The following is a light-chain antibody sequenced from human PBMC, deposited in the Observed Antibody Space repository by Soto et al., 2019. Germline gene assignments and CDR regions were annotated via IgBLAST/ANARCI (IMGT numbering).Light chain of an antibody. J-gene: IGKJ1*01. V-gene: IGKV3-15*01. CDR2: TAS. CDR1: QSVSNN. CDR3: QQYNNWPRT. Sequence: EIVMTQSPATLSVSPGERATLSCRASQSVSNNLAWYQQKPGQAPRLLIYTASTRATGIPARFSGSGSGTEFTLTISSLQSEDFAVYYCQQYNNWPRTFGQGTK.